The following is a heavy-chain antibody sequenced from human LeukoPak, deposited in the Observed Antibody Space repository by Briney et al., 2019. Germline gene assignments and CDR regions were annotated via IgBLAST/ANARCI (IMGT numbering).Heavy chain of an antibody. CDR1: GYTFTGYY. J-gene: IGHJ4*02. CDR3: ARDRLGSGWSRVDY. CDR2: INPNSGGT. Sequence: ASVKVSCKASGYTFTGYYMRWVRQAPGQGLEWMGRINPNSGGTNYAQKFQGRVTMTRDTSISTAYMELSRLRSDDTAVYYCARDRLGSGWSRVDYWGQGTLVTVSS. D-gene: IGHD6-19*01. V-gene: IGHV1-2*06.